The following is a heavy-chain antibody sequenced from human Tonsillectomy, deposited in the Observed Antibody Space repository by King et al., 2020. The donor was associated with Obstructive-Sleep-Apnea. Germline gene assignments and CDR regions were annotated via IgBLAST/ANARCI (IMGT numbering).Heavy chain of an antibody. V-gene: IGHV3-15*01. CDR3: TKSEYYSDSSGYSDY. D-gene: IGHD3-22*01. CDR1: GFTFSNAW. Sequence: QLVESGGGLVKPGGSLRLSCAASGFTFSNAWMIWVRQAPGKGLEWVGRIKSKTDGGTTDYAAPVKGRFTISRDDSKNTLFLQMNSLKTEDTAVYYCTKSEYYSDSSGYSDYWGQGTLVTVSS. J-gene: IGHJ4*02. CDR2: IKSKTDGGTT.